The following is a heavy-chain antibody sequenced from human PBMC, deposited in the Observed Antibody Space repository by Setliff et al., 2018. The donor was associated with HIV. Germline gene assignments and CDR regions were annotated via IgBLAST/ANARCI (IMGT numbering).Heavy chain of an antibody. D-gene: IGHD4-4*01. CDR2: MSYSGTT. J-gene: IGHJ6*02. Sequence: PSETLSLTCSVSGGSISSSTYYWGWIRQPPGKGLEWIGSMSYSGTTYDNPSLKRRVTISEDTSKNQFSLKLSSVTAADTAVYYCARDHTVTDNGMDVWGQGTTVTVSS. V-gene: IGHV4-39*02. CDR3: ARDHTVTDNGMDV. CDR1: GGSISSSTYY.